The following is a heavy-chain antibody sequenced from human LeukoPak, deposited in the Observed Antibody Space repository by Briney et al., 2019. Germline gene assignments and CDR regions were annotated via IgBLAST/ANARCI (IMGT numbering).Heavy chain of an antibody. CDR1: GFTFSTYG. D-gene: IGHD3-10*01. CDR2: IAFDGSNK. CDR3: TGDTDY. J-gene: IGHJ4*02. V-gene: IGHV3-30*02. Sequence: PGGSLRLSCAASGFTFSTYGMHWVRQAPGKGLEWVAFIAFDGSNKHYADSVKGRFTISRDNSKSTVYVQMDSLRDEDTAIYYCTGDTDYWGQGTLVTVSS.